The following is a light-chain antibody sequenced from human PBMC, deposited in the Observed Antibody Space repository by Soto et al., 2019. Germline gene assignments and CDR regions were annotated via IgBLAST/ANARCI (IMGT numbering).Light chain of an antibody. J-gene: IGKJ3*01. Sequence: IQLTQSPSSLSASVGDRVTITCRASQGISNYLSWYQQKAGKAPTLLIYAASTLQSGVPSRFSGSGSGTHFTLTISSLQPEAFATYYCQQLTSLPRTFGSGTNVDIK. CDR2: AAS. V-gene: IGKV1-9*01. CDR3: QQLTSLPRT. CDR1: QGISNY.